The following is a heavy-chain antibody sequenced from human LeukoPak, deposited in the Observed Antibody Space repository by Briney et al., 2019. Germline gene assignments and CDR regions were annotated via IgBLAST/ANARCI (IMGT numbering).Heavy chain of an antibody. CDR2: INPNSGGT. V-gene: IGHV1-2*02. Sequence: ASVKVSCKASGYTFTGYYMHWVRQAPGQGLEWMGWINPNSGGTNYAQKFQGRFTMTRDTSISTAYMELSRLRSDDTAVYYCAREVVVVVPAAMGGYYYMDVWGKGTTVTVSS. D-gene: IGHD2-2*01. J-gene: IGHJ6*03. CDR3: AREVVVVVPAAMGGYYYMDV. CDR1: GYTFTGYY.